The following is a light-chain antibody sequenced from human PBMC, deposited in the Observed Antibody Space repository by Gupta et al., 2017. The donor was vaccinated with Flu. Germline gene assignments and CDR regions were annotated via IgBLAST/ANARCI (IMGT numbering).Light chain of an antibody. Sequence: SYVLPPPPPVSVAPGQTARITCGGNHRGSKTVHWYQQRPGQAPVLVVYDDSNRPSGIPERFSGSNSGTTATLTITRVEAGDEADYYCQVWDNSSDHCVFGGGTKLNVL. CDR2: DDS. CDR3: QVWDNSSDHCV. J-gene: IGLJ3*02. V-gene: IGLV3-21*02. CDR1: HRGSKT.